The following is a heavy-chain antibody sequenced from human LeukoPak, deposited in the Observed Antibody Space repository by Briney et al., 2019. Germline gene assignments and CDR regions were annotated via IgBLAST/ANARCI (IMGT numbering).Heavy chain of an antibody. J-gene: IGHJ4*02. D-gene: IGHD6-25*01. CDR1: GGSISIISSSTYY. V-gene: IGHV4-39*01. Sequence: SETLSLTCTVSGGSISIISSSTYYWGWIRQAPGKGLEWIGSLYYGENSHYNPSLKSRATLSVDTSNNQFPLKLTSVTAADAAVYFCARQLPTAAADTRGYFDYWGQGTVVTVPS. CDR2: LYYGENS. CDR3: ARQLPTAAADTRGYFDY.